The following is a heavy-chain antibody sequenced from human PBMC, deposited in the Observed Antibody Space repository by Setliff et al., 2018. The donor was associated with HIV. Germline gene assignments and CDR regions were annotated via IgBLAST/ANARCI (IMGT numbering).Heavy chain of an antibody. CDR2: INAGNGNT. CDR3: ARREAFYEYWSDYYGGQNYFDY. D-gene: IGHD3-3*01. V-gene: IGHV1-3*01. J-gene: IGHJ4*02. CDR1: GDTFTTYA. Sequence: GASVKVSCKASGDTFTTYALHWVRQAPGQRLEWMGWINAGNGNTKYSQKFQGRVTITRDTSASTAYMELSSLRSEETAVYYCARREAFYEYWSDYYGGQNYFDYWGQGTLVTVSS.